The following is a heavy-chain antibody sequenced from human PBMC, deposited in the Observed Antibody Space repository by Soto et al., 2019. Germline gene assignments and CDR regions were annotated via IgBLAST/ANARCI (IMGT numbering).Heavy chain of an antibody. CDR1: GYSFISYD. V-gene: IGHV1-8*01. D-gene: IGHD2-2*01. CDR2: MNPNSGNT. Sequence: GASVKVSCKASGYSFISYDINWVRRATGQGLEWMGWMNPNSGNTGYAQKFQGRVTMTRNTSISTAYMELSSLRSEDTAVYYCAREAAALGNDYWGQGTLVTVSS. J-gene: IGHJ4*02. CDR3: AREAAALGNDY.